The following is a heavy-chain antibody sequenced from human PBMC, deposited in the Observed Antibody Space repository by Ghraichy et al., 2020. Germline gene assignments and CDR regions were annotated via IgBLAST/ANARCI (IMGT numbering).Heavy chain of an antibody. CDR1: GYTFTSYG. V-gene: IGHV1-18*04. J-gene: IGHJ4*02. Sequence: ASVTVSCKASGYTFTSYGISWVRQAPGQGLEWMGWISAYNGNTNYAQKLQGRVTMTTDTSTSTAYMELRSLRSDDTAVYYCARAPRVVVTAISDYWGQGTLVTVSS. D-gene: IGHD2-21*02. CDR3: ARAPRVVVTAISDY. CDR2: ISAYNGNT.